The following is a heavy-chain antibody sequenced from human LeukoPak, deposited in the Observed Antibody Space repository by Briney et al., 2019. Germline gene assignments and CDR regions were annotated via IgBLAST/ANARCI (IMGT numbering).Heavy chain of an antibody. J-gene: IGHJ5*02. CDR3: ARLGYSGYDNWFDP. V-gene: IGHV3-48*03. D-gene: IGHD5-12*01. CDR1: GFTFSSYA. CDR2: ISSSGSAI. Sequence: PGGSLRLSCAASGFTFSSYAMNWVRQAPGEGLEWVSYISSSGSAIYYADSVKGRFTISRDNAKNSLYLQMNSLRAEDTAVYYCARLGYSGYDNWFDPWGQGTLVTVSS.